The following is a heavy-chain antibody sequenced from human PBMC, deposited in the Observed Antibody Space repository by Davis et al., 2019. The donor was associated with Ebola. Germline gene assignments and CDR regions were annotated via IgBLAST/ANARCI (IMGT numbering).Heavy chain of an antibody. CDR1: GFTFSSYT. J-gene: IGHJ4*02. D-gene: IGHD3-10*01. CDR2: ISAGGGNT. V-gene: IGHV3-23*01. Sequence: GESLKISCAASGFTFSSYTMGWVRQAPGKGPEWVSTISAGGGNTYYTDSVKGRFTISRDNSKNTLYLQMSSLRAEDTAVYYCEDSSGYWGQGTLVTVSS. CDR3: EDSSGY.